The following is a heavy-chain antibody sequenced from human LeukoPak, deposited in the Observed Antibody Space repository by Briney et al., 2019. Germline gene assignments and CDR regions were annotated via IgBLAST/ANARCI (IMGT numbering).Heavy chain of an antibody. CDR3: ARDYCSGGSCYYYYYYMDV. CDR2: ISSSSSYI. Sequence: GGSLRLSCAASGFTFSSYSMNWVRQAPGKGLEWVSSISSSSSYIYYADSVKGRFTISRDNAKNSLYLQMNSLRAEDTAVYYCARDYCSGGSCYYYYYYMDVWGKGTTVTISS. V-gene: IGHV3-21*01. D-gene: IGHD2-15*01. CDR1: GFTFSSYS. J-gene: IGHJ6*03.